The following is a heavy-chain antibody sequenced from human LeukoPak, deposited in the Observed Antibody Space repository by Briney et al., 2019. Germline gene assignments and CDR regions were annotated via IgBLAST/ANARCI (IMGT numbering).Heavy chain of an antibody. Sequence: ASVKVSCKASGGTFSSYPISWVRQAPGQGLEWMGGIIPIFGTTNYAQKFQGRVTITTDESTSTAYMELSSLRSEDTAVYYCARGIRGHYYYYMDVWGKGTTVTVSS. V-gene: IGHV1-69*05. J-gene: IGHJ6*03. CDR3: ARGIRGHYYYYMDV. CDR2: IIPIFGTT. CDR1: GGTFSSYP.